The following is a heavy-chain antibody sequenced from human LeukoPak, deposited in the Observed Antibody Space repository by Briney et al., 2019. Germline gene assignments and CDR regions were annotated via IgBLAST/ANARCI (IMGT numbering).Heavy chain of an antibody. Sequence: SETLSLTCTVSGGSISSYYWSWIRQPPGKGLEWIGYIYYSGSTNYNPSLKSRVTISVDTSKNQFSLKLSSVTAADTAVYYCARGPRVRSGYYHNWFDPWGQGTLVTVSS. J-gene: IGHJ5*02. V-gene: IGHV4-59*01. D-gene: IGHD3-3*01. CDR3: ARGPRVRSGYYHNWFDP. CDR1: GGSISSYY. CDR2: IYYSGST.